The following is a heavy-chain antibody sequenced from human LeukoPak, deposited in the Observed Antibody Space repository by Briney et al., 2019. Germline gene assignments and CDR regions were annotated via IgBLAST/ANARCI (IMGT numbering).Heavy chain of an antibody. V-gene: IGHV3-23*01. D-gene: IGHD2-15*01. CDR3: AKDPPYCSGGSCRNYFDY. CDR1: AFTFSSYV. J-gene: IGHJ4*02. Sequence: QPGGSLRLSCAASAFTFSSYVMSWVRQAPGKGLEWVSAISGSGGSTYYADSVKGRFTISRDISKDTLHLQMNSLRAEDTAVYYCAKDPPYCSGGSCRNYFDYWGQGTLVTLSS. CDR2: ISGSGGST.